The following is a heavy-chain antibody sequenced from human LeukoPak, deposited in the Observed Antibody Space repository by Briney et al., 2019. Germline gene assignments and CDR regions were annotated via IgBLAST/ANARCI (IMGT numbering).Heavy chain of an antibody. J-gene: IGHJ4*02. V-gene: IGHV4-61*02. CDR2: IYTSGTTNYKRIYPNGST. Sequence: SETLSLTCTVSGGSISSGSYYWNWVRQPAGKGLEWIGRIYTSGTTNYKRIYPNGSTNYNPSLESRVTISVDTSKNQFSLKLSSVTAADTAVYYCAGYSSGWYSFDYWGQGTLVTVSS. D-gene: IGHD6-19*01. CDR3: AGYSSGWYSFDY. CDR1: GGSISSGSYY.